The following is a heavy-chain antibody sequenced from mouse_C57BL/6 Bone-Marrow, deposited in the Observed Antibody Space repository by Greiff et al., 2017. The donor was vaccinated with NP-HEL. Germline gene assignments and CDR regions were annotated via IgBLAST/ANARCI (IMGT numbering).Heavy chain of an antibody. V-gene: IGHV5-9*01. CDR2: ISGGGGNT. J-gene: IGHJ1*03. Sequence: LVESGGGLVKPGGSLKLSCAASGFTFSSYTMSWVRQTPEKRLEWVATISGGGGNTYYPDSVKGRFTISRDNAKNTLYLQMSSLRSEDTALYYCARLYDYGYFDVWGTGTTVTVSS. CDR3: ARLYDYGYFDV. D-gene: IGHD2-3*01. CDR1: GFTFSSYT.